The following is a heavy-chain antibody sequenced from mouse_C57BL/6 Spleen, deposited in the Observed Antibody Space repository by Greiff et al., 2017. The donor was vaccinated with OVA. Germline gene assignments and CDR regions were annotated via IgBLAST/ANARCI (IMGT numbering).Heavy chain of an antibody. V-gene: IGHV1-54*01. CDR3: ARGGYYGSFDY. Sequence: VQLQQSGAELVRPGTSVKVSCKASGYAFTNYLIAWVKQRPGQGLEWIGVINPGSGGTNYNEKFKGKATLTADKSSSTAYMQLSSLTSEDSAVYFCARGGYYGSFDYWGQGTTLTVSS. D-gene: IGHD1-1*01. J-gene: IGHJ2*01. CDR2: INPGSGGT. CDR1: GYAFTNYL.